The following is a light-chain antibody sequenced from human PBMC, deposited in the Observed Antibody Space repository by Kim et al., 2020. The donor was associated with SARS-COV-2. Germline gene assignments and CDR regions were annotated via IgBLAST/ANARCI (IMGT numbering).Light chain of an antibody. Sequence: DIQMTQSPSSLSESLGDRVTITCQASRDISNYLNWYQQKPGKAPNLLIHDASKLETGVPSRFSGSGSGTEFTLTITGLRPEDFATYYCQQYDNVPYSFGQGTKLEI. CDR2: DAS. V-gene: IGKV1-33*01. CDR3: QQYDNVPYS. CDR1: RDISNY. J-gene: IGKJ2*03.